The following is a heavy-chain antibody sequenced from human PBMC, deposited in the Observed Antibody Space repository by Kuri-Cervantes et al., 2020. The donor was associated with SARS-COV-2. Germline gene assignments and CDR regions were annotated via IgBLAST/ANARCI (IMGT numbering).Heavy chain of an antibody. CDR1: GFTFTGST. CDR3: SLDAFDY. D-gene: IGHD2-8*01. CDR2: IVVGSGDT. J-gene: IGHJ4*02. V-gene: IGHV1-58*02. Sequence: SVKVSCKTSGFTFTGSTIQWVRQARGQGLEWIGWIVVGSGDTSYAQEFQDRVTITRDMSSATAYMELRTLRSEDTAVYFCSLDAFDYWGQGTLVTVSS.